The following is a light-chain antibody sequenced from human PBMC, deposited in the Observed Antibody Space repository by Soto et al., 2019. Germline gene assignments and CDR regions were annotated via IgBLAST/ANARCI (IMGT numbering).Light chain of an antibody. J-gene: IGKJ1*01. V-gene: IGKV3-15*01. CDR1: QSVSSN. CDR3: QQYTNLPRR. Sequence: ILLTPSPATLSMYPREIVTLSCRASQSVSSNLAWYQQEVGQAPRLLIYGASTRATGIPARFSGSGSGTEFTLTISSLQSEDFAVYYCQQYTNLPRRFGQGTKVDIK. CDR2: GAS.